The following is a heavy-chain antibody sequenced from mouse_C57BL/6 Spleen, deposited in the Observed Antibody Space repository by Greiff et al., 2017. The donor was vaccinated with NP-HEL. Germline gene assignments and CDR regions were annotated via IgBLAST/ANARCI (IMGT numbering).Heavy chain of an antibody. CDR3: ARWWHYYGRTGYFDV. CDR1: GYTFTSYW. V-gene: IGHV1-55*01. D-gene: IGHD1-1*01. CDR2: IYPGSGST. Sequence: QVQLQQPGAELVKPGASVKMSCKASGYTFTSYWITWVKQRPGQGLEWIGDIYPGSGSTNYNEKFKSKATLTVDTSSSTAYMQLSSLTSEDSAVYYCARWWHYYGRTGYFDVWGTGTTVTVSS. J-gene: IGHJ1*03.